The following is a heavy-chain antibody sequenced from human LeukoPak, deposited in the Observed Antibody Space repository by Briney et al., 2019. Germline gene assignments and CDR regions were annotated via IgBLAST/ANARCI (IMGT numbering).Heavy chain of an antibody. V-gene: IGHV4-39*07. CDR2: IYFSGST. D-gene: IGHD2-21*02. Sequence: SETLSLTCTVSGGSISSSSYYWGWIRQPPGKGLEWIGSIYFSGSTYYNPSLKSRVTISVDKSKNQFSLKLSSVTAADTAVYYCARDCGGDCYSDYWGQGTLVTVSS. CDR1: GGSISSSSYY. CDR3: ARDCGGDCYSDY. J-gene: IGHJ4*02.